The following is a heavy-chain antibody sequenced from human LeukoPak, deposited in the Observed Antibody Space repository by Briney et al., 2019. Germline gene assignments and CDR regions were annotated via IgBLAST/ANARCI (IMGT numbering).Heavy chain of an antibody. Sequence: GGSLRLSCAASGFTFRSQAMSWVRQAPGKGLEWVSAVSGSGGDTYYADSVKGRFTISRDNSRNTLYLQVNSLRAEDSAIYYCAKVSGESYYYNDGMDVWGQGTTVTVSS. J-gene: IGHJ6*02. CDR2: VSGSGGDT. CDR3: AKVSGESYYYNDGMDV. CDR1: GFTFRSQA. V-gene: IGHV3-23*01.